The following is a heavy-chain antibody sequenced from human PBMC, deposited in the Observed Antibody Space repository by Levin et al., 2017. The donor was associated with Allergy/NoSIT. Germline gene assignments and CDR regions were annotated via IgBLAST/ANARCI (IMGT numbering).Heavy chain of an antibody. CDR3: AKDTLRYCSGGSCSDFDY. V-gene: IGHV3-30*18. D-gene: IGHD2-15*01. J-gene: IGHJ4*02. CDR1: GFTFSTYG. CDR2: ILYDGINK. Sequence: LSLTCAASGFTFSTYGMNWVRQAPGKGLEWVAIILYDGINKYYADSVKGRFTISRDNSKNTLYLQMNSLRAEDTAVYYCAKDTLRYCSGGSCSDFDYWGQGTLVTVSS.